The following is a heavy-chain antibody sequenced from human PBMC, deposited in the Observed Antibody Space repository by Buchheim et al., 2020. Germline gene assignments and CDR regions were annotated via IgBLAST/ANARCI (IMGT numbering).Heavy chain of an antibody. CDR1: GFTFSSYW. J-gene: IGHJ5*02. Sequence: EVQLVESGGGLVQPGGSLRLSCAASGFTFSSYWMHWVRQAPGKGLVWVSRINSDGSSTSYADSVKGRFTISRDNAKNTLYLQMNSLRAEDTAVYYCASGSIAARPRWAYNWFDPWGQGTL. V-gene: IGHV3-74*01. CDR3: ASGSIAARPRWAYNWFDP. D-gene: IGHD6-6*01. CDR2: INSDGSST.